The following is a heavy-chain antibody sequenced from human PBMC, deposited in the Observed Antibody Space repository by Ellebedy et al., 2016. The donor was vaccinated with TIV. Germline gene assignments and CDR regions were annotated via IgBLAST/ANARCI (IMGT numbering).Heavy chain of an antibody. CDR1: GYTFTSYG. CDR2: ISAYNGNT. Sequence: AASVKVSCKAAGYTFTSYGISWVRQAPGQGLEWMGWISAYNGNTNYAQKLQGRVTMTTATSTSTAYMELRSLRSDDTAVFYCAKSGLFGELLYLDYWGQGTLVTVSS. CDR3: AKSGLFGELLYLDY. D-gene: IGHD3-10*02. V-gene: IGHV1-18*01. J-gene: IGHJ4*02.